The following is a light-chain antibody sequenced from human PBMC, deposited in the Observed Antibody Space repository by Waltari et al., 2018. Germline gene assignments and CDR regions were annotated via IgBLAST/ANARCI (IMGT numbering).Light chain of an antibody. V-gene: IGLV1-40*01. CDR1: GSNPGAGYD. Sequence: QSVLTQPPSVSGAPGQRVSISCPGSGSNPGAGYDVHWYQHHPGQAPKLLIYGSSTRPPGVPDRFFGSQSGTSASLAITALQAEDEAEYYCQSYDTSLSVVFGGGTKLTVL. CDR3: QSYDTSLSVV. J-gene: IGLJ2*01. CDR2: GSS.